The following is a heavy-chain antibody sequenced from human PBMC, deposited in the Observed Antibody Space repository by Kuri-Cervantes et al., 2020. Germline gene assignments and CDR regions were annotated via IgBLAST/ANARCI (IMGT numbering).Heavy chain of an antibody. D-gene: IGHD2-15*01. J-gene: IGHJ3*02. CDR3: ARPDRDCSGGSCSDAFDI. CDR2: IYPGDSDT. CDR1: GYSFTSYW. V-gene: IGHV5-51*01. Sequence: GESLKISCKGSGYSFTSYWIGWVRQMPGKGLEWMGIIYPGDSDTRYSPSFQGQVTISADKSISTAYLQWSSLKASGTAMYYCARPDRDCSGGSCSDAFDIWGQGTMVTVSS.